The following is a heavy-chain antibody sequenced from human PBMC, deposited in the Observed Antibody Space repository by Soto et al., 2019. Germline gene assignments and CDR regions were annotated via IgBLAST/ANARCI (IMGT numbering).Heavy chain of an antibody. J-gene: IGHJ5*02. V-gene: IGHV3-30*03. CDR2: ISYDGSNK. D-gene: IGHD3-22*01. CDR3: ASYYYDSSGYLGSAPHNWFDP. CDR1: GLTFSRYG. Sequence: QVQLVESGGGVVQPGRSLRLSCAASGLTFSRYGMHWVRQAPGKGLEWVAVISYDGSNKYYADSVKGRFTISRDNSKNTLYLQMNSLRAEDTAVYYCASYYYDSSGYLGSAPHNWFDPWGQGTLVTVSS.